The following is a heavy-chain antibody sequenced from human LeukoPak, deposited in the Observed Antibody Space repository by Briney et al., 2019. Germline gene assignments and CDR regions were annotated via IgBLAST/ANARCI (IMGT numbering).Heavy chain of an antibody. D-gene: IGHD1-26*01. Sequence: ASVMVSCKASGYTFTSYGISWVRQAPGQGLEWMGGIIPIFGTANYAQKFQGRVTITTDESTSTAYMELSSLRSEDTAVYYCASGVGSYYMDVWGKGTTVTVSS. CDR1: GYTFTSYG. J-gene: IGHJ6*03. CDR2: IIPIFGTA. CDR3: ASGVGSYYMDV. V-gene: IGHV1-69*05.